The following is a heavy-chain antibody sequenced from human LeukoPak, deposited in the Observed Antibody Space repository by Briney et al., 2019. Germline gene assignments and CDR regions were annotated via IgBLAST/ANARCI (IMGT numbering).Heavy chain of an antibody. V-gene: IGHV3-64*01. CDR3: ARGGGGNSDFLTPYAGASLGFDY. J-gene: IGHJ4*02. CDR1: GFTFSDYA. Sequence: GGSLRLSCAASGFTFSDYAMHWVRQAPGKELEYVSAISSNGGSIHYANSVKGRFTISRDNSKNTLYLQMDSLRAEDMAVYYCARGGGGNSDFLTPYAGASLGFDYWGQGARVTVSS. D-gene: IGHD3-9*01. CDR2: ISSNGGSI.